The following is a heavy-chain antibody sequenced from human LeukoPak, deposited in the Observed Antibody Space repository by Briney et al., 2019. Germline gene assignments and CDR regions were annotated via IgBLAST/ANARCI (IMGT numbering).Heavy chain of an antibody. Sequence: SETLSLTCTVSGVSISSYSWSWIRQPPGKGLEWIGYIYYSGSTSSNPSLRSRLTISGDTSKNQFSLRLSSVTAADTAMYYCARDSGGAAGGSGMGYGFDIWGQGTMVTVSS. CDR3: ARDSGGAAGGSGMGYGFDI. J-gene: IGHJ3*02. CDR2: IYYSGST. CDR1: GVSISSYS. V-gene: IGHV4-59*01. D-gene: IGHD6-13*01.